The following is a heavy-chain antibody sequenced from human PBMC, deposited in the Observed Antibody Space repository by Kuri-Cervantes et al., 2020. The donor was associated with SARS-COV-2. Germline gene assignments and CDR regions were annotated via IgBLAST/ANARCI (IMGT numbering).Heavy chain of an antibody. CDR1: AFRFSSYA. J-gene: IGHJ2*01. Sequence: GESLKISCAASAFRFSSYAMHWVRQAPGKGLEWVAVISYDGTNKYYGDSVRGRFTISRDNSKNTLHLQMNSLRTEDTAVHYCARGALICGSSSCHGDFDLWGRGTLVTVSS. CDR2: ISYDGTNK. CDR3: ARGALICGSSSCHGDFDL. D-gene: IGHD2-2*01. V-gene: IGHV3-30*04.